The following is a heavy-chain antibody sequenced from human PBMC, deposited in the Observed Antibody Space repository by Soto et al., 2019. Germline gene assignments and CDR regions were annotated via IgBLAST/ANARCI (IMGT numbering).Heavy chain of an antibody. CDR2: IYPGDSDT. Sequence: GESLKISCKGSGYSFTSYWIGWVRQMPGKGLEWMGIIYPGDSDTRYSPSFQGQVTISADKSISTAYLQWSSLKASDTAMYYCARHSGSYYHYYGMDVWGQRTTVTVSS. J-gene: IGHJ6*02. D-gene: IGHD1-26*01. CDR3: ARHSGSYYHYYGMDV. V-gene: IGHV5-51*01. CDR1: GYSFTSYW.